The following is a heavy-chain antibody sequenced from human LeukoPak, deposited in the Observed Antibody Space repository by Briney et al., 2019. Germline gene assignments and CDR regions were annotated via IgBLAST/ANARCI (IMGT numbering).Heavy chain of an antibody. CDR1: GFTFSSYS. CDR2: IKSKTDGGTT. D-gene: IGHD6-19*01. V-gene: IGHV3-15*07. CDR3: TTSGWWHNLDY. Sequence: SGGSLRLSCAASGFTFSSYSMNWVRQAPGKGLEWVGRIKSKTDGGTTDYAAPVKGRFTISRDDSKNTLYLQMNSLKTEDTAVYYCTTSGWWHNLDYWGQGTLVTVSS. J-gene: IGHJ4*02.